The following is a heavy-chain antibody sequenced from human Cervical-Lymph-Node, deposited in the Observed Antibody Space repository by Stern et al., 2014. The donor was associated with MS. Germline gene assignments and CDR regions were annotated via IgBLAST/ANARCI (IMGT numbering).Heavy chain of an antibody. CDR1: GGIFSTSV. D-gene: IGHD3-16*01. J-gene: IGHJ4*02. CDR2: ISPMFGRA. Sequence: QVQLVQSGAEMRKPGSSVRVSCKASGGIFSTSVISWLRQAPGQGLEWMGGISPMFGRANYAQKFQGSVTITADESTSTVYMGLTGLRSEDTAVYYCARERDNSYAFDSWGQGTLVTVSS. CDR3: ARERDNSYAFDS. V-gene: IGHV1-69*01.